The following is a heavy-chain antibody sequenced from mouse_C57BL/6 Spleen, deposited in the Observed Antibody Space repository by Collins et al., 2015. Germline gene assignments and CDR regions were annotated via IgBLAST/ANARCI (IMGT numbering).Heavy chain of an antibody. J-gene: IGHJ4*01. CDR2: IFPGSGST. CDR3: ARWGYYDYDGNAMDY. Sequence: QVQLRQSGPELVKPGASVKISCKASGYTFTDYYINWVKQRPGQGLEWIGWIFPGSGSTYYNEKFKGKATLTVDKSSSTAYMLLSSLTSEDSAVYFCARWGYYDYDGNAMDYWGQGTSVTVSS. V-gene: IGHV1-75*01. CDR1: GYTFTDYY. D-gene: IGHD2-4*01.